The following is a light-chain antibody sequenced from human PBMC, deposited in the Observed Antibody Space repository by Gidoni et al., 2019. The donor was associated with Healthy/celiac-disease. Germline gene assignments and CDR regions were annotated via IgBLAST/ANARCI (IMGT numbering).Light chain of an antibody. CDR3: SSYTSSSTLRV. CDR2: EVS. V-gene: IGLV2-14*01. Sequence: QSALTQPAPVSGSPGQSITISCTGTSSDVGGYHYVSWYQQHPGKAPKLMIYEVSNRPSGVSNRFSGSKSGNTASLTISGLQAEDEADYYCSSYTSSSTLRVFGGGTKLTVL. J-gene: IGLJ3*02. CDR1: SSDVGGYHY.